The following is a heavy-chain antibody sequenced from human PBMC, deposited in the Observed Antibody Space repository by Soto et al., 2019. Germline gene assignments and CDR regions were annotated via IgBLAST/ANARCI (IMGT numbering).Heavy chain of an antibody. D-gene: IGHD1-26*01. CDR3: AKDFGTYGATVFDY. CDR1: GFTFSSYA. CDR2: ISGSGGST. J-gene: IGHJ4*02. V-gene: IGHV3-23*01. Sequence: GGSLRLSCAASGFTFSSYAMSWVRQAPGKGLEWVSAISGSGGSTYYADSGKGRFTISRDNSKNTLYLQMNSLKAEETAVYDCAKDFGTYGATVFDYWGQGTLVTVSS.